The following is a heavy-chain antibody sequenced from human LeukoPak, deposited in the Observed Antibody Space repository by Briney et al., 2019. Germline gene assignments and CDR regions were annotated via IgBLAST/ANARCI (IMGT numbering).Heavy chain of an antibody. V-gene: IGHV4-59*12. CDR1: GGSISSYY. J-gene: IGHJ4*02. D-gene: IGHD4-17*01. CDR3: ARSRLRCYFDY. CDR2: IYYSGST. Sequence: SETLSLTCTVSGGSISSYYWSWIRQPPGKGLEWIGYIYYSGSTNYNPSLKSRVTISVDTSKNQFSLKLSSVTAADTAVYYCARSRLRCYFDYWGQGTLVTVSS.